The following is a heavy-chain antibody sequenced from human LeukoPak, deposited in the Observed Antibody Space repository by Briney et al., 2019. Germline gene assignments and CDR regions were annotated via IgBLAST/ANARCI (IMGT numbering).Heavy chain of an antibody. CDR1: GGSISSGDYY. Sequence: SGTLSLTCAVSGGSISSGDYYWSWIRQSPGKGLEWIGYIYYSGSTYYNPSLKSRVTISVDTSKNQFSLKLSSVTAADTAVYYCARGGYYYDSSGYYFDYWGQGTLVTVSS. J-gene: IGHJ4*02. D-gene: IGHD3-22*01. V-gene: IGHV4-30-4*08. CDR2: IYYSGST. CDR3: ARGGYYYDSSGYYFDY.